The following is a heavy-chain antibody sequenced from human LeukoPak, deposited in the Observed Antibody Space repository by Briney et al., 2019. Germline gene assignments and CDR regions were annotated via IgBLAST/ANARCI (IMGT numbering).Heavy chain of an antibody. D-gene: IGHD3-22*01. V-gene: IGHV3-48*03. J-gene: IGHJ4*02. CDR2: ISSSGSTI. Sequence: GGSLRLSCAASGFTFSSYEMNWVRQAPGKGLEWVSYISSSGSTIYYADSVKGRFTISRDNAKNSLYLQMNSLRAEDTAVYYCARDPYYSGYYYFDYWGQVTLVTVSS. CDR1: GFTFSSYE. CDR3: ARDPYYSGYYYFDY.